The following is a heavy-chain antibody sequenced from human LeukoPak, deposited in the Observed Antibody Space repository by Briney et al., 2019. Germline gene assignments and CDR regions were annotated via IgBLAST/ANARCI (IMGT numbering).Heavy chain of an antibody. CDR2: IYYSGST. Sequence: PSETLSLTCTVSGGSISSYYWSWIRQPPGKGLEWIGYIYYSGSTNYNPSLKSRVTISVDTSKNQFSLKLSSVTAADTAVYYCAGGDGYNSYYFDYWGQGTLVTVSS. CDR3: AGGDGYNSYYFDY. CDR1: GGSISSYY. D-gene: IGHD5-24*01. J-gene: IGHJ4*02. V-gene: IGHV4-59*01.